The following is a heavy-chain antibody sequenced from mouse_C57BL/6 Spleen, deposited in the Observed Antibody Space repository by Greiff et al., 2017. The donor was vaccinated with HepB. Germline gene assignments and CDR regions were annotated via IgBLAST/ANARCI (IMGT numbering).Heavy chain of an antibody. J-gene: IGHJ1*03. V-gene: IGHV1-64*01. CDR1: GYTFTSYW. CDR3: ARSYDRYWYFDV. D-gene: IGHD2-3*01. CDR2: IHPNSGST. Sequence: QVQLQQPGAELVKPGASVKLSCKASGYTFTSYWMHWVKQRPGQGLEWIGMIHPNSGSTNYNEKFKSKATLTVDKSSSTAYMQLSSLTSEDSAVYYCARSYDRYWYFDVWGTGTTGTVSS.